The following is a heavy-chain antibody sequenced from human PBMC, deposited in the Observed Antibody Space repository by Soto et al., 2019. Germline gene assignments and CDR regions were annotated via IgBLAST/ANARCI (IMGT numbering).Heavy chain of an antibody. CDR1: GGTFSNYA. D-gene: IGHD6-19*01. CDR3: ARVEAVAGLYNYHGLDV. Sequence: QVQLVQSGAEVKKPGSSVKVSCKVSGGTFSNYAIDWVRLAPGHGLEWMGGIVPIFGTTYYTQKFQGRATMIADDSTPTAYLEMSSLRSEDTAIYYCARVEAVAGLYNYHGLDVWGQGTAVTVSS. V-gene: IGHV1-69*12. J-gene: IGHJ6*02. CDR2: IVPIFGTT.